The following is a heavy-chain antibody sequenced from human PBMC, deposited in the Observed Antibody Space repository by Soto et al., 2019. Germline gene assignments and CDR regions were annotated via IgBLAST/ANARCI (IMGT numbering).Heavy chain of an antibody. CDR2: IYYSGST. D-gene: IGHD5-12*01. V-gene: IGHV4-59*01. CDR3: AAHGEDIVASISAFYFDY. CDR1: GGSISSYC. Sequence: QVQLQESGPGLVKPSETLSLTCTVSGGSISSYCWSWIRQPPGKGLEWIGYIYYSGSTNYNPSLKSRVTISVDTSKNQFSLKLSSVTAADTAVYYCAAHGEDIVASISAFYFDYWGQGTLVTVSS. J-gene: IGHJ4*02.